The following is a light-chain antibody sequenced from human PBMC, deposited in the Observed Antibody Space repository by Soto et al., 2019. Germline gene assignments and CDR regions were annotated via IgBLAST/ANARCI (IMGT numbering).Light chain of an antibody. J-gene: IGKJ4*01. Sequence: DIVMTQSPDSLAVSLGERATINCKSSQSLFKSSNNKNYLAWYQQKPGQPPKLLMYWASTRESGVPDRFSGRGSGTDFTLTISSLRADDVAVDHCQQYLDPLHTFGGGTKVDIK. CDR3: QQYLDPLHT. CDR2: WAS. CDR1: QSLFKSSNNKNY. V-gene: IGKV4-1*01.